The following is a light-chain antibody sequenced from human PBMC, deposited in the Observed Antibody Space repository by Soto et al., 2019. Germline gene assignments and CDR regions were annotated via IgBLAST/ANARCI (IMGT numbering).Light chain of an antibody. J-gene: IGKJ2*01. V-gene: IGKV1-5*01. Sequence: DIQMTQSPSTLSASVGDRVTITCRASQNVETRLAWYQQKPGKAPDLVIYDASNLEAGGPSRFSGSGSGTEFSLSISSLQSDDSATDFCQQYSTYPYTFGQGTRLHIK. CDR3: QQYSTYPYT. CDR2: DAS. CDR1: QNVETR.